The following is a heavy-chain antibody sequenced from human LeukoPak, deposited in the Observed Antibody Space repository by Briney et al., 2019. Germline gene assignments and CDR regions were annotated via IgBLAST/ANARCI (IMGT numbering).Heavy chain of an antibody. J-gene: IGHJ4*02. V-gene: IGHV1-46*01. CDR1: GYTFTSYD. Sequence: ASVKVSCKASGYTFTSYDINWVRQATGQGLEWMGIINPSGGSTSYAQKFQGRVTMTRDTSTSTVYMELSSLRSEDTAVYYCARSTTVVEIDYWGQGTLVTVSS. CDR2: INPSGGST. CDR3: ARSTTVVEIDY. D-gene: IGHD4-17*01.